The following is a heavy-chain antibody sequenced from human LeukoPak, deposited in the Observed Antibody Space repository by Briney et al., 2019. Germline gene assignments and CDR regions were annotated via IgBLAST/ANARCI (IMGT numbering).Heavy chain of an antibody. J-gene: IGHJ6*02. V-gene: IGHV3-48*01. D-gene: IGHD3-10*01. Sequence: GGSLRLSCAASGFSFSHYSMTWARQASGKGLEWISYIGVGGRPTNYADSVKARFAISRDDAQNSLYLQMNSLRAEDTAVYYCAKNTWKSSDSGRGRMDVWGQGTTVTVSS. CDR3: AKNTWKSSDSGRGRMDV. CDR2: IGVGGRPT. CDR1: GFSFSHYS.